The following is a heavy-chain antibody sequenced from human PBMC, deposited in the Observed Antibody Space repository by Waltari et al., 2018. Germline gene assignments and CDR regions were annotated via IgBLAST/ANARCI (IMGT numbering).Heavy chain of an antibody. Sequence: EVQLVESGGGLVQPGRSLRLSCTGSGFDFRNYFMSWFRQAPGRGLEWVGFVRSRDYGGTTDYAASGNGRFTISRDDSRSIAYLQMNSLRTEDTAVYYCARDRPPTYSENSRLGATVFDYWGQGTLVSVSS. J-gene: IGHJ4*02. D-gene: IGHD1-26*01. CDR3: ARDRPPTYSENSRLGATVFDY. CDR1: GFDFRNYF. V-gene: IGHV3-49*03. CDR2: VRSRDYGGTT.